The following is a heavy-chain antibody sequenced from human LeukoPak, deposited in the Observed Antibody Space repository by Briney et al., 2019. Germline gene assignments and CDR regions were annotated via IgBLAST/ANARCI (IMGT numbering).Heavy chain of an antibody. CDR1: GDSVSNNHAA. Sequence: SQTLSLTRAISGDSVSNNHAAWYWIRQSPSRGLELLGRTYYRSKWYNDYAVSVKSRITIKPDTSKNQFSLQLNSVTPEDTAVYYCARDLRDWFDPWGQGILVTVSS. V-gene: IGHV6-1*01. CDR2: TYYRSKWYN. CDR3: ARDLRDWFDP. J-gene: IGHJ5*02.